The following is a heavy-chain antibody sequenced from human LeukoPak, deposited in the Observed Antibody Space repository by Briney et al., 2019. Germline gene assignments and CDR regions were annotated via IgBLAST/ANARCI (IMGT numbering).Heavy chain of an antibody. CDR2: IKQDGSEK. V-gene: IGHV3-7*01. CDR3: ARDRGYSYRTYNWFDP. J-gene: IGHJ5*02. D-gene: IGHD5-18*01. CDR1: GFTFSSYW. Sequence: PGGSLRLSCAASGFTFSSYWMSWVRQAPGKGLEWVANIKQDGSEKYYVDSVKGRFTISRDNAKNSLYLQMNSLRAEDTAVYYCARDRGYSYRTYNWFDPWGQGTLVTVSS.